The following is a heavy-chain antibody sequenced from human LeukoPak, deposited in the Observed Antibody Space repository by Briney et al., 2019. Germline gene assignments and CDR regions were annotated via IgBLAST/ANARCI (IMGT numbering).Heavy chain of an antibody. D-gene: IGHD6-13*01. CDR1: GGTFSSYA. CDR3: AKDRYSGLNTIDY. CDR2: IIPILGIP. J-gene: IGHJ4*02. V-gene: IGHV1-69*04. Sequence: SVKVSCKASGGTFSSYAINWVRQAPGQGLEWMGRIIPILGIPNYAQKFQGRVTITADRSTSTAYMELSSLRSEDAAVYYCAKDRYSGLNTIDYWGQGTLVTVSS.